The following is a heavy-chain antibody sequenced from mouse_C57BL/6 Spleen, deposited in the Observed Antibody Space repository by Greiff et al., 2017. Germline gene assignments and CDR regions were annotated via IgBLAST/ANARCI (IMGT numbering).Heavy chain of an antibody. CDR2: IRSKSNNYAT. CDR1: GFSFNTYA. J-gene: IGHJ3*01. V-gene: IGHV10-1*01. D-gene: IGHD3-2*02. Sequence: EVQVVESGGGLVQPKGSLKLSCAASGFSFNTYAMNWVRQAPGKGLEWVARIRSKSNNYATYYADSVKDRFTISRDDSESMLYLQMNNLKTEDTTMYYCVRGTAQAAWFAYWGQGTLVTVSA. CDR3: VRGTAQAAWFAY.